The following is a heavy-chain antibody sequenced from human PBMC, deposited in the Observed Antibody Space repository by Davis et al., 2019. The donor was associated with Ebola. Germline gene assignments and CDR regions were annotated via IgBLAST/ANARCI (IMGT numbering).Heavy chain of an antibody. D-gene: IGHD2-21*02. CDR2: IDPSGTT. CDR3: ARSPGRSLVVTALSRNFDL. V-gene: IGHV4-4*02. J-gene: IGHJ2*01. CDR1: GGSISSSNW. Sequence: MPSETLSLTCAVSGGSISSSNWWSWVRQAPGKGLEWLGEIDPSGTTNSNPSLKSRVNLSIDKSKNHVFLNLNSVTAADTAVYYCARSPGRSLVVTALSRNFDLWGRGTLVTVSS.